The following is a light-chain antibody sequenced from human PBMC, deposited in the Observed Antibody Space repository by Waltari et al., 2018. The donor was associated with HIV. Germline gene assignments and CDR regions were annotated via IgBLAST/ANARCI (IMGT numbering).Light chain of an antibody. V-gene: IGLV3-19*01. Sequence: SSELTQDPSVSVALGQTVRLTCQGDSLSNHFASWYQKKPGQAPIFVFSGKNNRPSGIPDRFSGSTSGNTASLTITGAQAEDESDYYCCSRDNSGDHWVFGGGTKLTVL. CDR3: CSRDNSGDHWV. J-gene: IGLJ3*02. CDR1: SLSNHF. CDR2: GKN.